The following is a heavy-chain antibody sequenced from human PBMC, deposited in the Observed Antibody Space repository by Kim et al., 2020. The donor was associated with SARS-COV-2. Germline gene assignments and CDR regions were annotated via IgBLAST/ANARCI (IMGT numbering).Heavy chain of an antibody. CDR3: AKDTACSGGSCYWGY. V-gene: IGHV3-23*01. D-gene: IGHD2-15*01. Sequence: DSVKGRFTISRDNSKNTLYLQMNSLRAEDTAVYYCAKDTACSGGSCYWGYWVQGTLVTVSS. J-gene: IGHJ4*02.